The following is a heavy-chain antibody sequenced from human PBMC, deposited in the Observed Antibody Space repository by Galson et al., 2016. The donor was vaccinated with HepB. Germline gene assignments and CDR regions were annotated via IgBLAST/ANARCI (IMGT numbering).Heavy chain of an antibody. J-gene: IGHJ6*03. CDR3: IKAAIAMAPPYYMDV. D-gene: IGHD6-19*01. V-gene: IGHV3-9*01. CDR1: EFKFDDYA. CDR2: ISWDSRNI. Sequence: SLRLSCAASEFKFDDYAMHWVRQVPGKGLQWVSGISWDSRNIGYADSVKGRFTISRDNAKNSLYLQMNSLTTEDTALYYCIKAAIAMAPPYYMDVWGKGTTVTVSS.